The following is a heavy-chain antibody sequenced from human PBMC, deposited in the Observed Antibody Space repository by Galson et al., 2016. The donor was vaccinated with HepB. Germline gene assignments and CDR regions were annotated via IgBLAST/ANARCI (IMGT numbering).Heavy chain of an antibody. Sequence: CAISGDSVSSNSAVWNWIRQSPSRGLGWLGRTYYGSNWLSDYAASVRSRITVNADTPKNQFSLHLNSVTPDDTAVYYCARAGRRQVGTGDWFDSWGQGILVTVSS. D-gene: IGHD1-1*01. CDR1: GDSVSSNSAV. V-gene: IGHV6-1*01. CDR3: ARAGRRQVGTGDWFDS. J-gene: IGHJ5*01. CDR2: TYYGSNWLS.